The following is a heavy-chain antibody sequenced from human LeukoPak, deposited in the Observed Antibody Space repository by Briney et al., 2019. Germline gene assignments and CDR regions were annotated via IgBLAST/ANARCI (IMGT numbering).Heavy chain of an antibody. CDR1: VYTFTSYD. Sequence: ASVKVSCKASVYTFTSYDINWVRQATGQGREWMGWMNPNSGNTGYAQKFQGRVTMTRNTSISTAYMELSSLRSEDTAVYYCARGGTLNNYYYYYYMDVWGKGTTVTVSS. CDR2: MNPNSGNT. D-gene: IGHD3-10*01. J-gene: IGHJ6*03. V-gene: IGHV1-8*01. CDR3: ARGGTLNNYYYYYYMDV.